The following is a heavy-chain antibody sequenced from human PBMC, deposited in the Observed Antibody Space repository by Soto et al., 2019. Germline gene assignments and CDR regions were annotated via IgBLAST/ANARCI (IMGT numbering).Heavy chain of an antibody. D-gene: IGHD3-22*01. V-gene: IGHV3-23*01. Sequence: GGSLRLSCAASGVTFSSYAMSWVRQAPGKGLEWVSAISGSGGSTSYAQKFQGRVTMTRDTSTSTVYMELSSLRSEDTAVYYCASETYYYDSSGYSFPDYWGQGTLVTVSS. CDR1: GVTFSSYA. J-gene: IGHJ4*02. CDR3: ASETYYYDSSGYSFPDY. CDR2: ISGSGGST.